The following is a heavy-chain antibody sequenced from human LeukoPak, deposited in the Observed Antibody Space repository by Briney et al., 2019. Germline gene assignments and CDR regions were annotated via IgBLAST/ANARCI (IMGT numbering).Heavy chain of an antibody. D-gene: IGHD3-22*01. J-gene: IGHJ4*02. CDR1: GGSISTYY. CDR3: ARGRIYYDSTGYLL. Sequence: SETLSLTCTVSGGSISTYYWSWIRQPAGKGLEWIGHIYYSGSTNYNPSLKSRVTISVDTSKSQFSLRLNSVTAADTAVYYCARGRIYYDSTGYLLWGQGTLVTVSS. V-gene: IGHV4-59*08. CDR2: IYYSGST.